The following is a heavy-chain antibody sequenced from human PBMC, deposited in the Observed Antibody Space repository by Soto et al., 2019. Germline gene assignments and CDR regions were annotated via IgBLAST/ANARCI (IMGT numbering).Heavy chain of an antibody. CDR2: ISYDGSNK. CDR3: ARDGGIAAAETPNSSDPAALDYYYYGMDV. J-gene: IGHJ6*02. Sequence: GGSLRLSCAASGFTFSSYAMHWVRQAPGKGLEWVAVISYDGSNKYYADSVKGRFTISRDNSKNTLYLQMNSLRAEDTAVYYCARDGGIAAAETPNSSDPAALDYYYYGMDVWGQGTTVTVSS. D-gene: IGHD6-13*01. V-gene: IGHV3-30-3*01. CDR1: GFTFSSYA.